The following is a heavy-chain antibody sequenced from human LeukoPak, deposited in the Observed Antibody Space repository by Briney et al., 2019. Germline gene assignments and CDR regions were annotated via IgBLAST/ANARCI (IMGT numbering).Heavy chain of an antibody. CDR3: ARHLEVVAAIYDIHPWFAP. CDR1: GGSISSSSYY. D-gene: IGHD2-15*01. V-gene: IGHV4-39*01. CDR2: IYYSGST. Sequence: SETLSLTCTVSGGSISSSSYYWGWIRQPPGKGLEWIGSIYYSGSTYYNPSPNSRVTISVDTSKNQFALKLNSVTAADTVVYYCARHLEVVAAIYDIHPWFAPWGQGTLVTASS. J-gene: IGHJ5*02.